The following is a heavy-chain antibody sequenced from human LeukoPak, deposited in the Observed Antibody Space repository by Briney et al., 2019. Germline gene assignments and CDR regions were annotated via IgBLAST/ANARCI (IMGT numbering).Heavy chain of an antibody. J-gene: IGHJ4*02. Sequence: GGSLRLSCAASGFTFGSYSMNWVRQAPGKGLEWVSSISSSSSYIYYADSVKGRFTISRDNAKNSLYLQMNSLRAEDTAVYYCARVTTVTIDYWGQGTLVTVSS. V-gene: IGHV3-21*01. D-gene: IGHD4-17*01. CDR1: GFTFGSYS. CDR3: ARVTTVTIDY. CDR2: ISSSSSYI.